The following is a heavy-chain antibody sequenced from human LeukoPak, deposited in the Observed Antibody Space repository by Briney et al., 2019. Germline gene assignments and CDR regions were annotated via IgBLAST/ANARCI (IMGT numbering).Heavy chain of an antibody. D-gene: IGHD4-23*01. CDR2: IYSGGST. CDR3: ARGLIGGNSFLFDY. V-gene: IGHV3-53*01. J-gene: IGHJ4*02. CDR1: GFTVSSNY. Sequence: GGSLRLSCAASGFTVSSNYMSWDRQAPGRGLEWVSVIYSGGSTYYADSVKGRFTISRDNSKNTLYLQMNSLRAEDTAVYYCARGLIGGNSFLFDYWGQGTLVTVSS.